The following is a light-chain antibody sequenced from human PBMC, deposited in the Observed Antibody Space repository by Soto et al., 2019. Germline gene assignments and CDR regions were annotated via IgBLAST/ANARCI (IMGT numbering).Light chain of an antibody. V-gene: IGKV1-39*01. CDR1: QSIRSY. J-gene: IGKJ5*01. CDR2: AAS. Sequence: DIQMTQSPSSLSASVGDRVTITCRASQSIRSYLNWYQQKPGKAPKLLIYAASSLQSGVPSRFSGSGSGTDFTLTISSLQPEDFATYYCQQSYSTPTITFGQGTRLEI. CDR3: QQSYSTPTIT.